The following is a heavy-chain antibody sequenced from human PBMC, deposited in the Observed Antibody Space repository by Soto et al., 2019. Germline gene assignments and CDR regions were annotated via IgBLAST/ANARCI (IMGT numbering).Heavy chain of an antibody. CDR3: ARDRPDNSNSFDAFDI. V-gene: IGHV4-61*01. D-gene: IGHD1-20*01. CDR2: ISYTGTT. Sequence: SETLSVTCAVSGGSVSRGSHYWSWIRQPPGRGLEWIAYISYTGTTDYNPSLKSRVTISLDMSKNQFSLRLDSVTAADTAVYYCARDRPDNSNSFDAFDIWGQGTMVTVS. CDR1: GGSVSRGSHY. J-gene: IGHJ3*02.